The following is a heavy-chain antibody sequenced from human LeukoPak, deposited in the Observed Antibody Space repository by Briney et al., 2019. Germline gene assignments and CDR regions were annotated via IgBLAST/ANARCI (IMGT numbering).Heavy chain of an antibody. CDR3: ARDKKSEIGGAIAGHYMDV. J-gene: IGHJ6*03. Sequence: ASVKVSCKASGYTFTGYYMHWVRQAPGQGLEWMGWINPNSGGTNYAQKFQGRVTMTRDMSTTTVYMEMTSLRSEDTAVYYCARDKKSEIGGAIAGHYMDVWGKGTTVTVSS. V-gene: IGHV1-2*02. CDR1: GYTFTGYY. D-gene: IGHD3-16*02. CDR2: INPNSGGT.